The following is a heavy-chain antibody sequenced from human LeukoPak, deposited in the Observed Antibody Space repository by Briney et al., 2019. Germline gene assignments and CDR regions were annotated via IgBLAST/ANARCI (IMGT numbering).Heavy chain of an antibody. D-gene: IGHD2-2*01. CDR3: ASQPGMVVVPAAPFDY. V-gene: IGHV4-39*01. Sequence: SETLSLTCTVSGGSISSSSYYWGWIRQPPGKGLEWIGSIYYSGSTYYNPSLKSRVTISVDTSKNQFSLKLSSVTAADTAVYYCASQPGMVVVPAAPFDYWGQGTLVTVSS. CDR1: GGSISSSSYY. J-gene: IGHJ4*02. CDR2: IYYSGST.